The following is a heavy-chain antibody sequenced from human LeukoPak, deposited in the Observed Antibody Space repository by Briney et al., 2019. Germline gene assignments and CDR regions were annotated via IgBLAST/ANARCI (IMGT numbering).Heavy chain of an antibody. CDR2: INSDGYSF. Sequence: PGGSLRLSCAASGFTFSSYWMHWVRQAPGKGLEWLARINSDGYSFSYADSVKGRFTISRDNAKSTLYLQMNSLGVYDTAMYYCARGEAVAGTDHWGQGVLVTVS. CDR3: ARGEAVAGTDH. J-gene: IGHJ4*02. CDR1: GFTFSSYW. D-gene: IGHD6-19*01. V-gene: IGHV3-74*01.